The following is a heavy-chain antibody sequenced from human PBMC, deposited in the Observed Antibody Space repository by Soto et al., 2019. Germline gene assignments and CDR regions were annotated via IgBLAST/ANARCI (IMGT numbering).Heavy chain of an antibody. V-gene: IGHV1-69*12. J-gene: IGHJ6*02. D-gene: IGHD3-22*01. CDR1: GGTFSSYA. Sequence: QVQLVQSGAEEKKPGSSVKVSCKASGGTFSSYAISWVRQAPGQGLEWMGGIIPIFDTADYAQKFQGRVTITADESTNTAYMELSSQRSEDTAVYYCAGHSSGVPGYYYGMDVWGQGTTVTVSS. CDR3: AGHSSGVPGYYYGMDV. CDR2: IIPIFDTA.